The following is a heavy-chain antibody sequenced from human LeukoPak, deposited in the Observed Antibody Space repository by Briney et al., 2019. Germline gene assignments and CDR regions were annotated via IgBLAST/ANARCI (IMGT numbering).Heavy chain of an antibody. J-gene: IGHJ5*02. CDR2: IWYDGSNK. CDR1: GFTFSSYG. CDR3: ARGNYDFWSGYRNWFDP. Sequence: PGGSLRLSCAASGFTFSSYGMHRVRQAPGKGLEWVAVIWYDGSNKYYADSVKGRFTISRDNSKNTLYLQMNSLRAEDTAVYYCARGNYDFWSGYRNWFDPWGQGTLVTVSS. V-gene: IGHV3-33*01. D-gene: IGHD3-3*01.